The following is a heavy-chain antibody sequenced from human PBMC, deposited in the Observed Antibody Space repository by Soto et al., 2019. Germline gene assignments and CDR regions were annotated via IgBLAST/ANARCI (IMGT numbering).Heavy chain of an antibody. Sequence: ASLKVSCKGSGYTVTSYGISWVRQATEQGLEWMGWIIAYNGNTNYAQKLQERVTITTDTSTSTAYMELSSLRSEDTAVYYCAAADYDILTGYYYYGMDVWGQGTTVTVSS. D-gene: IGHD3-9*01. J-gene: IGHJ6*02. CDR3: AAADYDILTGYYYYGMDV. V-gene: IGHV1-18*01. CDR1: GYTVTSYG. CDR2: IIAYNGNT.